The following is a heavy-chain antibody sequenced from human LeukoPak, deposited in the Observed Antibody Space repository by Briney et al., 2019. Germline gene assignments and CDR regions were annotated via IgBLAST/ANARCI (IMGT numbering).Heavy chain of an antibody. V-gene: IGHV1-69*04. Sequence: GASVKVSCKASGGTFSNYAISWVRQAPGQGLEWMGRFIPILGVTNYAQKFRFQGRVTITADKSTSTVYMELSSLRSEDTAVYFCSSVPAATYGMDVWGQGTTVTVSS. D-gene: IGHD2-2*01. CDR3: SSVPAATYGMDV. J-gene: IGHJ6*02. CDR2: FIPILGVT. CDR1: GGTFSNYA.